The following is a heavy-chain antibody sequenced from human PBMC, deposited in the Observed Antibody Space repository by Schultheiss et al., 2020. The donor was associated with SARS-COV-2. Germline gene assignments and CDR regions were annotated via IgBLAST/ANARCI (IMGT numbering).Heavy chain of an antibody. J-gene: IGHJ6*02. V-gene: IGHV4-4*07. CDR3: ARDFQTRVRAPNPQYYYYGMDV. CDR2: IYTSGST. D-gene: IGHD1-14*01. CDR1: GGSISSYY. Sequence: SETLSLTCTVSGGSISSYYWSWIRQPAGKGLEWIGRIYTSGSTNQNPSLKSRVTISVDTSKNQFSLKLSSVTAADTAVYYCARDFQTRVRAPNPQYYYYGMDVWGQGTTVTVSS.